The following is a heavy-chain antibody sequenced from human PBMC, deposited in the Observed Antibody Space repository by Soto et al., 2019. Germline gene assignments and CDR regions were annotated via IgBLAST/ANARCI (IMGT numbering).Heavy chain of an antibody. CDR3: AKKPTSGYSPGAFDI. J-gene: IGHJ3*02. CDR1: GFTFTNYG. D-gene: IGHD3-10*01. Sequence: QVQLVESGGGVVQPGGSLGLSCAASGFTFTNYGMHWVRQAPGKGLEWVAIISYDGSKKYYADSVKGRLTISRDNSKNILYLQMDSLRPEDTAMYYCAKKPTSGYSPGAFDIWGQGTMVTVSS. CDR2: ISYDGSKK. V-gene: IGHV3-30*18.